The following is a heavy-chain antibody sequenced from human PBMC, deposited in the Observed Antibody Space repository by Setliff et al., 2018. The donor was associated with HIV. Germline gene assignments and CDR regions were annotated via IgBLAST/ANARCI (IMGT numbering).Heavy chain of an antibody. V-gene: IGHV5-51*01. CDR2: IYPGDSVT. CDR3: TRRRRAPGIEDLEAY. Sequence: PGESLKISCRASGYTFTNYWIGWVRQMPGKGLEWIGVIYPGDSVTRYSPSFQGQVSISADRSITTAYLQWRSLKASDSAMYYCTRRRRAPGIEDLEAYWGQGTLVTVSS. D-gene: IGHD1-26*01. J-gene: IGHJ4*02. CDR1: GYTFTNYW.